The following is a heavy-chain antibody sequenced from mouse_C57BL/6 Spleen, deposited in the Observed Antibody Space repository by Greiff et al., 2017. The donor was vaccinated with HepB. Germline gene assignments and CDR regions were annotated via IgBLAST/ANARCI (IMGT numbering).Heavy chain of an antibody. J-gene: IGHJ3*01. CDR3: ARHGSY. Sequence: DVMLVESGGGLVKPGGSLKLSCAASGFTFSSYAMSWVRQTPEKRLEWVATISDGGSYTYYPDNVKGRFTISRDNAKNNLYLQMSHLKSEDTAMYYCARHGSYWGQGTLVTVSA. D-gene: IGHD1-1*01. V-gene: IGHV5-4*03. CDR2: ISDGGSYT. CDR1: GFTFSSYA.